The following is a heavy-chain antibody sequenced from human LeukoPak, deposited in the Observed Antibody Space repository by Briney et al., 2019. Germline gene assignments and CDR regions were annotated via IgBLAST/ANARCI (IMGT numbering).Heavy chain of an antibody. CDR1: GGSIRGYF. CDR3: ARGRGAGDVVLLAVAMQDWFDP. CDR2: ISHGGGP. D-gene: IGHD2-8*02. Sequence: PSETLSLTCAVYGGSIRGYFWSWIRQPPGRGLEWIGEISHGGGPNHNPSLKSRVTMSVDRSKNQFSLKLSSVTVADTAVYYCARGRGAGDVVLLAVAMQDWFDPWGQGSLVTVSS. J-gene: IGHJ5*02. V-gene: IGHV4-34*01.